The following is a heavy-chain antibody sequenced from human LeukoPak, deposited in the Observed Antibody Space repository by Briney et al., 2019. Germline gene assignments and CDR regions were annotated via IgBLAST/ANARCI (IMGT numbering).Heavy chain of an antibody. J-gene: IGHJ3*02. CDR2: ISSDGSST. V-gene: IGHV3-74*01. Sequence: PGGSLRLSCAASEFTFSNYWMHWVRQAPGKGLVWVSRISSDGSSTSYADSVKGRFTISRDNAKNTLYLQMNSLRVEDTAVYYCARGFTIFGVVNDGLDIWGQGTTVTVSS. CDR3: ARGFTIFGVVNDGLDI. D-gene: IGHD3-3*01. CDR1: EFTFSNYW.